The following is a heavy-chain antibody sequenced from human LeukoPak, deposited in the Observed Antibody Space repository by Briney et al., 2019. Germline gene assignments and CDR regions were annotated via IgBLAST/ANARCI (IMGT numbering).Heavy chain of an antibody. Sequence: PGGSLRLSCAASGFTFSSYSMNWVRQAPGKGLEWVSSISSSSSYIYYADSVKGRFTISRDNAKNSLYLQMNSLRAEDTAVYYCARENTAMGTFDYWGQGTLVTASS. CDR2: ISSSSSYI. D-gene: IGHD5-18*01. CDR3: ARENTAMGTFDY. V-gene: IGHV3-21*01. J-gene: IGHJ4*02. CDR1: GFTFSSYS.